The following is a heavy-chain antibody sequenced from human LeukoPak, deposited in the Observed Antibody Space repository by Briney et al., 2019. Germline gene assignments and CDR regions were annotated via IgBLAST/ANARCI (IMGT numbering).Heavy chain of an antibody. J-gene: IGHJ4*02. V-gene: IGHV5-51*01. CDR1: GYSFTIYW. Sequence: GESLKISCKGSGYSFTIYWIGWVRQMPGKGLEWMGIIYPGDSDTRYSPSFQGQITISADKSISTAYLQWSGLKASDTAIYYCARQGYSYGYDYWGQGTLVTVSS. CDR2: IYPGDSDT. D-gene: IGHD5-18*01. CDR3: ARQGYSYGYDY.